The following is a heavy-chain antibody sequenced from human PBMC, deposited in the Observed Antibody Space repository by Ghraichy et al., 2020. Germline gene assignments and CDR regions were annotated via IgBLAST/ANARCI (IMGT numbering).Heavy chain of an antibody. D-gene: IGHD3-9*01. Sequence: ASVKVSCKASGYTFTSYDINWVRQATGQGLEWMGWMNPNSGNTGYAQKFQGRVTMTRNTSISTAYMELSSLRSEDTAVYYCARGRTKGYFDWLYKPRYYFDYWGQGTLVTVSS. CDR1: GYTFTSYD. CDR3: ARGRTKGYFDWLYKPRYYFDY. V-gene: IGHV1-8*01. CDR2: MNPNSGNT. J-gene: IGHJ4*02.